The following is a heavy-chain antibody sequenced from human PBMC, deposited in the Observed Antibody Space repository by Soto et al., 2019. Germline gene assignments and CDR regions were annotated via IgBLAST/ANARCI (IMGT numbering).Heavy chain of an antibody. CDR1: GGSFSGYY. D-gene: IGHD3-10*01. Sequence: TSETLSLTCAVYGGSFSGYYWSWIRQPPGKGLEWIGEINHSGSTNYNPSLKSRVTISVDTSKNQFSLKLSSVTAADTAVYYCARVAITMVRGVIITSYYYYGMDVWGQGTTVTVSS. V-gene: IGHV4-34*01. J-gene: IGHJ6*02. CDR3: ARVAITMVRGVIITSYYYYGMDV. CDR2: INHSGST.